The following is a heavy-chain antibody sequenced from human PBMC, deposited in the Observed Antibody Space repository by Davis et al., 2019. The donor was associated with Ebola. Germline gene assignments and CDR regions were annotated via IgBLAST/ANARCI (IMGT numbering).Heavy chain of an antibody. CDR2: VRSHGSDD. CDR1: GFSFSSYA. V-gene: IGHV3-30*02. CDR3: TLPYGDYGFDY. D-gene: IGHD4-17*01. Sequence: GESLKISCAASGFSFSSYAMHWVRQAPGKGLEWVAFVRSHGSDDHYADSVKGRFTISRDNSKNTLYLQMNSLKTEDTAVYYCTLPYGDYGFDYWGQGTLVTVSS. J-gene: IGHJ4*02.